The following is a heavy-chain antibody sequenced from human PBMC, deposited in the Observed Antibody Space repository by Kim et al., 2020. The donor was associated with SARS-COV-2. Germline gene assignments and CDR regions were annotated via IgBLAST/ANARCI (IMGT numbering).Heavy chain of an antibody. J-gene: IGHJ6*02. CDR1: GFTFSSYA. Sequence: GGSLRLSCAASGFTFSSYAMHWVRQAPGKGLEWVAVISYDGSNKYYADSVKGRFTISRDNSKNTLYLQMNSLRAEDTAVYYCASSGIVGATTINYGMDVWGQGTTVTVSS. V-gene: IGHV3-30*04. CDR2: ISYDGSNK. CDR3: ASSGIVGATTINYGMDV. D-gene: IGHD1-26*01.